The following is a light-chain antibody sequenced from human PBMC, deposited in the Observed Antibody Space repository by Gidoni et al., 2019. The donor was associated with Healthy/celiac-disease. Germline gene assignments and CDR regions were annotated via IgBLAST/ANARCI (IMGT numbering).Light chain of an antibody. CDR1: QSLLHSNGYNY. V-gene: IGKV2-28*01. CDR2: LGS. CDR3: MQALQTSFI. Sequence: DIVMTQSPLSLPVTPGEPASISCRSSQSLLHSNGYNYLDWYLQKPGQSPQLLIYLGSNRASGVPDRFSGSGSGTDFTLKISRVEAEDVGVYYCMQALQTSFIFXPXTKVDIK. J-gene: IGKJ3*01.